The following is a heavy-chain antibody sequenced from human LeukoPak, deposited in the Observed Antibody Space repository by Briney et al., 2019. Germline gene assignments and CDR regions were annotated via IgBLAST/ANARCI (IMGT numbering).Heavy chain of an antibody. CDR3: ARGIYDFWSGYYKGNWFDP. CDR1: GGSISSSSYY. V-gene: IGHV4-39*01. D-gene: IGHD3-3*01. Sequence: SETLYLTCTVSGGSISSSSYYWGWIRQPPGKGLEWIGSIYYSGSTYYNPSLKSRVTISVDTSKNQFSLKLSSVTAADTAVYYCARGIYDFWSGYYKGNWFDPWGQGTLVTVSS. CDR2: IYYSGST. J-gene: IGHJ5*02.